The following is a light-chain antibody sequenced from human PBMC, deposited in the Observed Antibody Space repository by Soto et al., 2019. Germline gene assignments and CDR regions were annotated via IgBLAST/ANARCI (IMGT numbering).Light chain of an antibody. J-gene: IGKJ1*01. V-gene: IGKV3-15*01. Sequence: EIVMTQSPGTLSVSPGERATLSCTASQSVSSNLAWYQQKPGQAPRLLIYGASTRATGIPARFSGSGSGTEFTLTISSLQSEDFAVYYCQQYNNRWAFGQGTKVEIK. CDR1: QSVSSN. CDR2: GAS. CDR3: QQYNNRWA.